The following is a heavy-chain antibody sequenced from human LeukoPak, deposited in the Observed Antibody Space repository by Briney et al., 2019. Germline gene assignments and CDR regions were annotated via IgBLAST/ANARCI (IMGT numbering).Heavy chain of an antibody. V-gene: IGHV4-30-4*01. D-gene: IGHD3-3*01. CDR1: GGSISSGDYY. CDR2: IYYSGST. Sequence: SETLSLTCTVSGGSISSGDYYWSWIRQPPGKGLEWIGYIYYSGSTYYNPSLKSRVTISVDTSKNQFSLKLSSVTAADTAVYYCARAGAWAIFYFDYWGQGTLVTVSS. CDR3: ARAGAWAIFYFDY. J-gene: IGHJ4*02.